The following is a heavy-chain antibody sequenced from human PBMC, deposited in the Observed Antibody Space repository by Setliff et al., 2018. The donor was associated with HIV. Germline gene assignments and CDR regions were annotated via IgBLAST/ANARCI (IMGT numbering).Heavy chain of an antibody. J-gene: IGHJ3*02. CDR3: ASTSRRLGDSSGNEGAFDI. Sequence: PSETLSLTCAVSGYSLSSGYFWGWIRQPPGKGLEWIGSIYHSGSTYYNPSLKSRVTISVDTSKNQFSLKLSSVTAADTAVYYCASTSRRLGDSSGNEGAFDIWGQGTMVTVS. V-gene: IGHV4-38-2*01. CDR2: IYHSGST. CDR1: GYSLSSGYF. D-gene: IGHD3-22*01.